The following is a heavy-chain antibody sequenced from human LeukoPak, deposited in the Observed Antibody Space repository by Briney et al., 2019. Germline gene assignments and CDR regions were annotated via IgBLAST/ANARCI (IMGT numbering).Heavy chain of an antibody. CDR3: AKLSANNWNAKYYSDY. J-gene: IGHJ4*02. D-gene: IGHD1-20*01. V-gene: IGHV3-23*01. Sequence: GGSLRLSCAASGFTFSSSAMSWVRQAPGKGLEWVSGISGSGRSTYYADSVKGRFTISRDNSKNTLYLQMNSLRAEDTAVYYCAKLSANNWNAKYYSDYWGQGTLVTVSS. CDR1: GFTFSSSA. CDR2: ISGSGRST.